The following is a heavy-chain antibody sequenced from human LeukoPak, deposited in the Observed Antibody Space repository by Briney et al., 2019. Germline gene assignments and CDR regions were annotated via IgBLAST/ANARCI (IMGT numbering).Heavy chain of an antibody. V-gene: IGHV3-9*01. CDR2: ISWNSGSI. Sequence: PGGSLRLSCAASGFTFDDYAMHWVRQAPGKGLEWVSGISWNSGSIGYADSVKGRFTISRDNAKNSLYLQMNSLRAEDTALYYCAKASTIQRYVSSWYLRIVDAFDIWGQGTMVTVSS. J-gene: IGHJ3*02. CDR1: GFTFDDYA. D-gene: IGHD6-13*01. CDR3: AKASTIQRYVSSWYLRIVDAFDI.